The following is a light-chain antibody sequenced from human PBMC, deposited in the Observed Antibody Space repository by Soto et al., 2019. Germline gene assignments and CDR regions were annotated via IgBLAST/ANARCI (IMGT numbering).Light chain of an antibody. V-gene: IGKV3-15*01. J-gene: IGKJ1*01. CDR2: DAS. CDR3: HQYKNWPPWT. CDR1: QSVSSN. Sequence: EIVMTQSPATLSVSPGERATLSCRASQSVSSNLDWYQQKTGQAPRLLIYDASTSGTGIPARFSGSGSGTEFTLTISGLQSEDFAVYYCHQYKNWPPWTFGQGTKVDIK.